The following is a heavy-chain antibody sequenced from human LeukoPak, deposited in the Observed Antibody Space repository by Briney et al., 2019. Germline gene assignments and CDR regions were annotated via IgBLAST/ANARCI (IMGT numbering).Heavy chain of an antibody. Sequence: SETLSLTCSVSGDSISYFYWSWIRQAAGKGLEWIGRISGSGSTDYNASLKSRVTISVDTSKNQFSLKLSSVTAADTAVYYCASLRTGDFDYWGQGALVTVSS. CDR1: GDSISYFY. J-gene: IGHJ4*02. CDR3: ASLRTGDFDY. V-gene: IGHV4-4*07. D-gene: IGHD3-10*01. CDR2: ISGSGST.